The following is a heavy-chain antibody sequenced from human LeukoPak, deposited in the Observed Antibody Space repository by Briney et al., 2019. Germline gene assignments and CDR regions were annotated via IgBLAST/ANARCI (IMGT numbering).Heavy chain of an antibody. CDR2: IYYSGST. Sequence: SETLSLTCTVSGGSITSSSYYWGWIRQPPGKGLESIGSIYYSGSTYYNPSLNSRVTISVDTSKNQFSLKLSSVTAADTAVYYCARLRYYGSGTYVYFDYWGQGTLVTVSS. CDR3: ARLRYYGSGTYVYFDY. D-gene: IGHD3-10*01. V-gene: IGHV4-39*01. CDR1: GGSITSSSYY. J-gene: IGHJ4*02.